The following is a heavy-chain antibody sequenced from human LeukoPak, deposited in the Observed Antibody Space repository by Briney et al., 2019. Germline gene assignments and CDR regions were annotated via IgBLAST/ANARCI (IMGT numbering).Heavy chain of an antibody. D-gene: IGHD3-10*01. CDR1: GYTFTGYY. J-gene: IGHJ6*02. Sequence: ASVKVSCKASGYTFTGYYMHWVRQAPGQGLEWMGWINPNSGGTNYAQKFQGRVTMTRDTSISTAYMELSRLRSDDTAVYYCARKYGSGPRWPAYKDYGMDVWGQGTTVTVSS. CDR3: ARKYGSGPRWPAYKDYGMDV. CDR2: INPNSGGT. V-gene: IGHV1-2*02.